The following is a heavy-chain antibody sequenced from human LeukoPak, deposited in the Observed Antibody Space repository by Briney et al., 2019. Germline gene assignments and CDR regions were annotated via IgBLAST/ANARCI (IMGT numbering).Heavy chain of an antibody. CDR3: ARGPRYGSGSYAN. V-gene: IGHV3-30-3*01. J-gene: IGHJ4*02. CDR2: ISYDGSNK. CDR1: GFTFSSYA. Sequence: GGSLRLSCAASGFTFSSYAMHWVRQAPGKGLEWVAVISYDGSNKYYADSVKGRFTISRDNSKNTLYLQMNSLRAEDTAVYYCARGPRYGSGSYANWGQGTLVTVSS. D-gene: IGHD3-10*01.